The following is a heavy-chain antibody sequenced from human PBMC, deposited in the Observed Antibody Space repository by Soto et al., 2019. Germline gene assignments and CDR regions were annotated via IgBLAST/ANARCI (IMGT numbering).Heavy chain of an antibody. J-gene: IGHJ6*02. CDR3: ARQRFGPLHGLVDV. CDR1: GGSISSYY. V-gene: IGHV4-59*08. CDR2: VHHSWGS. Sequence: QVQLQESGPGLVKPSETMSLSCTVSGGSISSYYWSWFRQSPGKRMEWIGYVHHSWGSSYNPSLQSRVAITLDTYKSQFSLKVTSMSVTDTAVYYCARQRFGPLHGLVDVWGQGTTVTVSS. D-gene: IGHD3-10*01.